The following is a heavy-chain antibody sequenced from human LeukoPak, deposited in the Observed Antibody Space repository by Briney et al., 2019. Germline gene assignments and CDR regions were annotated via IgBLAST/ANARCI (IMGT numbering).Heavy chain of an antibody. Sequence: GGSLRLSCAASGLTVSSNYMNWVRQAPGKGLEWVSVIYSGDSTNYADSVKGRFTISRDNSKNTLYLQMNSLRVEDTAVYYCASCRGFGDLLGYFNYWGQGTLVTVSS. CDR3: ASCRGFGDLLGYFNY. J-gene: IGHJ4*02. V-gene: IGHV3-66*01. D-gene: IGHD3-10*01. CDR2: IYSGDST. CDR1: GLTVSSNY.